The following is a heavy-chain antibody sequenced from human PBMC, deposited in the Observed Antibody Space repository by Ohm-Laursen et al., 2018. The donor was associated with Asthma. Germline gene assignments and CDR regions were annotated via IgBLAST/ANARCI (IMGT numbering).Heavy chain of an antibody. V-gene: IGHV3-30*18. J-gene: IGHJ4*02. D-gene: IGHD3-10*01. CDR3: AKGTYGSGSYYFDY. CDR2: ISYDGSNK. Sequence: SLRLSCTASGFTFSSYGMHWVRQAPGKGLEWVAVISYDGSNKYYADSVKGRFTISRDNSKNTLYLQMNSLRAEDTAVYYCAKGTYGSGSYYFDYWGQGTLVTVSS. CDR1: GFTFSSYG.